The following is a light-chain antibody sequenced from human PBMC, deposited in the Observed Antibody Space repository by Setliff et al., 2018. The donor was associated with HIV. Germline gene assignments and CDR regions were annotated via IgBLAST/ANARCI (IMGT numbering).Light chain of an antibody. CDR2: DVS. CDR1: SSDVGTYNY. V-gene: IGLV2-14*03. Sequence: QSALTQPASVSGSPGQSITISCTGTSSDVGTYNYVSWYQQHPGKAPKLMIYDVSKRPSGVSERFSGSKSGNTASLTISGLQAEDEADYYCTSYTGSDIYVFATGTKV. J-gene: IGLJ1*01. CDR3: TSYTGSDIYV.